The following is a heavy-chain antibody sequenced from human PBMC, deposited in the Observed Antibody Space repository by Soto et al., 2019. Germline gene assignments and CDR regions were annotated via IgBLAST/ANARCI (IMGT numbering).Heavy chain of an antibody. D-gene: IGHD3-9*01. CDR3: AARRANQIDFLGAFDI. CDR2: MNPNSGNT. J-gene: IGHJ3*02. Sequence: ASVKVSCKASGYTFTSYDINWVRQATGQGLEWMGWMNPNSGNTGYAQKFQGRVTMTRNTSISTAYMELSSLRSEDTAVYYCAARRANQIDFLGAFDIWGQGTMVTVSS. V-gene: IGHV1-8*01. CDR1: GYTFTSYD.